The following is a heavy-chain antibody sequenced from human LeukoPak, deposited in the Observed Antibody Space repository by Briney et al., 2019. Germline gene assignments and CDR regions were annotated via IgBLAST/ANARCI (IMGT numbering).Heavy chain of an antibody. CDR2: FDPEDGET. D-gene: IGHD4-17*01. CDR3: ATRGTVTTDDFDY. V-gene: IGHV1-24*01. Sequence: ASVKVSCKVSGYTLTELSMHWVRQAPGRGLEWMGGFDPEDGETVYAQKFQGRVTMTEDTSTDTAYMELSSLRSEDTAVYYCATRGTVTTDDFDYWGQGTLVTVSS. CDR1: GYTLTELS. J-gene: IGHJ4*02.